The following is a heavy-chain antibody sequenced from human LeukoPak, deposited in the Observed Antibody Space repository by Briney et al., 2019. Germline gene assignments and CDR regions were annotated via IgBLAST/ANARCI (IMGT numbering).Heavy chain of an antibody. V-gene: IGHV3-23*01. CDR3: AKVKRSYVWGSSRGDAFDI. CDR1: GFTFSSYA. Sequence: GGSLRLSCAASGFTFSSYAMSWVRQAPGKGLEWVSAISGSGGSTYYADSVKGRFTISRDNSKNTLYLQMNSLRAEDTAVYYCAKVKRSYVWGSSRGDAFDIWGQGTMVTVSS. CDR2: ISGSGGST. J-gene: IGHJ3*02. D-gene: IGHD3-16*02.